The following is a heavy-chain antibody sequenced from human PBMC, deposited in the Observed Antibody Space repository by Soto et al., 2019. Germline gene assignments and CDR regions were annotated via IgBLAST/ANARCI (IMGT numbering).Heavy chain of an antibody. CDR3: ARSPSRMAAETQLDP. J-gene: IGHJ5*02. CDR1: GYTFTSYA. V-gene: IGHV1-3*01. CDR2: INGGAGDT. Sequence: QVQLVQSGAEVRKPGASVKISCKASGYTFTSYAIHWLRQAPGQRLEWMGWINGGAGDTRYSVNFQGRVTFTRDKDATTAFMDLSSLSSADTAIYYCARSPSRMAAETQLDPWGQGTLVTVSS. D-gene: IGHD6-6*01.